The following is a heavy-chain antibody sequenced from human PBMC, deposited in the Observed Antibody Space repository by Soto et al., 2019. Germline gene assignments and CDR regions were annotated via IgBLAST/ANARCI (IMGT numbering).Heavy chain of an antibody. V-gene: IGHV4-30-4*01. CDR1: GDSLRSGEYY. Sequence: QVQLQESGPGLVKPSQTLSLTCSVSGDSLRSGEYYWTWIRQSPGKGLEWIGFILYGGSTKYNPSRERRLTMSVDRSKNQFSLRLSSVTAADTAVYFCARGWDTRITGTTTWFDPWGPGTLVTVSS. CDR2: ILYGGST. D-gene: IGHD1-20*01. J-gene: IGHJ5*02. CDR3: ARGWDTRITGTTTWFDP.